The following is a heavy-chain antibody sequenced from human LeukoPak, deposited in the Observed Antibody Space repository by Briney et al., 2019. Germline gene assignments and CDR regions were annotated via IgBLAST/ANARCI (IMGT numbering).Heavy chain of an antibody. CDR1: GFTFSSYS. CDR2: ISSSSSYI. V-gene: IGHV3-21*01. CDR3: ARGRTYYDFWSGSSDAFDI. Sequence: GGSLRLSCAASGFTFSSYSMNWVRQAPGKGLEWVSSISSSSSYIYYADSVKGRFTISRDNAKNSLYLQMNSLRAEDTAVYYCARGRTYYDFWSGSSDAFDIWGQGTMVTVSS. J-gene: IGHJ3*02. D-gene: IGHD3-3*01.